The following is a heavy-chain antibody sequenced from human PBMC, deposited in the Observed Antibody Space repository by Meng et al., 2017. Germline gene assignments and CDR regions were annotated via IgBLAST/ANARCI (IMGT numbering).Heavy chain of an antibody. J-gene: IGHJ4*02. D-gene: IGHD4-17*01. CDR1: GGSFSGYY. CDR2: INHSGST. V-gene: IGHV4-34*01. CDR3: ARGNDYGDHFDY. Sequence: GSLRLSCAVYGGSFSGYYWSWIRQPPGKGLEWIGEINHSGSTNYNPSLKSRVTISVDTSKNQFSLKLSSVTAADTAVYYCARGNDYGDHFDYWGQGTLVTVSS.